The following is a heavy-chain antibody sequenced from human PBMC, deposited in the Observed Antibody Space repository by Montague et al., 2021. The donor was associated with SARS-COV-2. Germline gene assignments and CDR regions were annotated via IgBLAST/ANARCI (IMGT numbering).Heavy chain of an antibody. J-gene: IGHJ5*02. V-gene: IGHV3-23*01. CDR3: AKDGLGSGSYPDWFDP. CDR1: GFTFSSYA. CDR2: ISGSGGST. Sequence: SLRLSCAASGFTFSSYAMSWVRQAPGKGLEWVSAISGSGGSTYYADSVXGRFTISRDNSKNTLYLQMNSLRAEDTAVYYCAKDGLGSGSYPDWFDPWGQGTLVTVSS. D-gene: IGHD3-10*01.